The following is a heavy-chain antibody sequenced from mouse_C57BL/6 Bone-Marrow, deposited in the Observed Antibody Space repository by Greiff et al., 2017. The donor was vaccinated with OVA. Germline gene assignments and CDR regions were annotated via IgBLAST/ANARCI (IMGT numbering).Heavy chain of an antibody. CDR1: GFTFSGYA. Sequence: EVKLVESGGGLVKPGGSLKLSCAASGFTFSGYAMSWVRQTPEKRLEWVASISDGDGYTYYPYNVKGRFTITRDTSTNTVYLQMSHLKSEETARYYCARKGYYFDYWGQGTTLTVSS. J-gene: IGHJ2*01. CDR2: ISDGDGYT. V-gene: IGHV5-4*03. CDR3: ARKGYYFDY.